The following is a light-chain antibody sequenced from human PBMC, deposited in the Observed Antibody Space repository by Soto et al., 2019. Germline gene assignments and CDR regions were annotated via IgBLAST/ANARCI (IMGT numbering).Light chain of an antibody. CDR3: LQDYNYPWT. J-gene: IGKJ1*01. Sequence: AIQMTQSPSSLSASVGDRVTITCRASQGIRNDLGWYQQKPGKAPKLLIYAASTLQSRVPSRFSGSGSGTDFTLTISSLQHEDFAMCFCLQDYNYPWTFGPGTKVEFK. V-gene: IGKV1-6*01. CDR1: QGIRND. CDR2: AAS.